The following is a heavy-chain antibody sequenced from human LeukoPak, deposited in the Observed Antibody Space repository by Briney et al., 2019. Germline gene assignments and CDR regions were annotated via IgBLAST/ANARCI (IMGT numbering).Heavy chain of an antibody. CDR2: IYHSGST. J-gene: IGHJ2*01. D-gene: IGHD5-24*01. Sequence: PSETLSLTCTVSGYSISSGYYWGWIRQPPGKGLEWIGSIYHSGSTYYNPSLKSRVTISVDTSKNQFSLKLRSVTAADTAVYYCARDRGDDYNYFDLWGRGTLVTVFS. CDR3: ARDRGDDYNYFDL. CDR1: GYSISSGYY. V-gene: IGHV4-38-2*02.